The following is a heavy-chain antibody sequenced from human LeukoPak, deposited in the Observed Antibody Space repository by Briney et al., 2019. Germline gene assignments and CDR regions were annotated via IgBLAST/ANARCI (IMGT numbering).Heavy chain of an antibody. J-gene: IGHJ4*02. D-gene: IGHD6-13*01. CDR1: GGSFSGYY. CDR2: INHSGST. CDR3: ARGVQGRWSSSWYY. Sequence: PSETLSLTCAVYGGSFSGYYWSWIRQPPGKGLEWIGEINHSGSTNYNPSLKSRVTISVDTSKNQFSLKLSSVTAADTAVYYCARGVQGRWSSSWYYWGQGTLATVSS. V-gene: IGHV4-34*01.